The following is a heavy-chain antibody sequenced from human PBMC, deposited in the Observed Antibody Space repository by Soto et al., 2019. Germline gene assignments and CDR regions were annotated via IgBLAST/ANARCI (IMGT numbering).Heavy chain of an antibody. D-gene: IGHD3-10*01. V-gene: IGHV4-59*01. Sequence: QVQLQESGPGLVKPSETLSLTCTVSGGSISSYYWSWIRQPPGKGLEWIGYMYYGGNTNSNPSLKSRVTISVDTSKNQFSLKLSSVTAADTAVYYCARQGSDAFDIWGQGTMVTVSS. CDR1: GGSISSYY. CDR3: ARQGSDAFDI. CDR2: MYYGGNT. J-gene: IGHJ3*02.